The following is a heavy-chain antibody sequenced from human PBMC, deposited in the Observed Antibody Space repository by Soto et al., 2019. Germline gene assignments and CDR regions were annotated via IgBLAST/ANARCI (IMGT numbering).Heavy chain of an antibody. CDR3: ARGPLDYAGNQYYYYGMDV. CDR2: IIPIFGTA. D-gene: IGHD4-17*01. CDR1: GGTFSSYA. V-gene: IGHV1-69*12. Sequence: QVQLVQSGAEVKKPGSSVKVSCKASGGTFSSYAISWVRQAPGQGLEWMGGIIPIFGTANYAQKFQGRVTITADESTSTAYMELSSLRSEDTAVYYCARGPLDYAGNQYYYYGMDVWGQGTPVTVSS. J-gene: IGHJ6*02.